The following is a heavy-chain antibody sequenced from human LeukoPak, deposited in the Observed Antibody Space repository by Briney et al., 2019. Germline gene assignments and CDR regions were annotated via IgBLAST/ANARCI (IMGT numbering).Heavy chain of an antibody. D-gene: IGHD2-2*03. CDR2: INHGGST. Sequence: SETLSLTCAVYGGSFSGDFWSWIRQSPGKGLEWIGEINHGGSTTYNPSLQSRVTMSVDTSTNQISLKMTSVTAADTAIYYCARGHGYFLRYQDTYYFDYWGQGTLVTVSS. CDR1: GGSFSGDF. CDR3: ARGHGYFLRYQDTYYFDY. V-gene: IGHV4-34*01. J-gene: IGHJ4*02.